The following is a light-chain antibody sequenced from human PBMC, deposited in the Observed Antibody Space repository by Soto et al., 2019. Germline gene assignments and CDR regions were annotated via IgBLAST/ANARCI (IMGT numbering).Light chain of an antibody. V-gene: IGKV1-33*01. CDR1: QDISNY. CDR3: QQYGNLPRT. Sequence: DIQMTQSPSSLSASVGDRVTITCQASQDISNYLNWYQQKPGKAPKLLIYDASNLETGVPSRFTGSGSRTDFTFTISSLQPEDIATYYCQQYGNLPRTFGQGTKVEIK. CDR2: DAS. J-gene: IGKJ1*01.